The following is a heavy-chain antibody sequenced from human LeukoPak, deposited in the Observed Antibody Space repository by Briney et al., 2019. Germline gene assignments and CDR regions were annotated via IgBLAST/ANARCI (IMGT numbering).Heavy chain of an antibody. CDR3: ARTHSGSYYPYYFDY. D-gene: IGHD1-26*01. CDR2: IYYSGST. Sequence: TSETLSLTCTVSGGSISSYYWSWIRQPPGKGLEWIGYIYYSGSTNYNPSLKSRVTISVDTSKNQFSPKLSSVTAADTAVYYCARTHSGSYYPYYFDYWGQGTLVTVSS. CDR1: GGSISSYY. V-gene: IGHV4-59*01. J-gene: IGHJ4*02.